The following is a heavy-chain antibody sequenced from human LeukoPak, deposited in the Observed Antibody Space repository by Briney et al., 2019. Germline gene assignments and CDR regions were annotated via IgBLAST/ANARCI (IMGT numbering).Heavy chain of an antibody. CDR1: GFTFSSYA. CDR2: ISYDGSNK. V-gene: IGHV3-30-3*01. J-gene: IGHJ4*02. Sequence: GRSLRLSCAASGFTFSSYAMHCVRQAPGKGLEWVAVISYDGSNKYYADSVKGRFTISRDNSKNTLYLQMNSLRAEDTAVYYCARVVGGSYYYDSGGYYDYWGQGTLVTVSS. CDR3: ARVVGGSYYYDSGGYYDY. D-gene: IGHD3-22*01.